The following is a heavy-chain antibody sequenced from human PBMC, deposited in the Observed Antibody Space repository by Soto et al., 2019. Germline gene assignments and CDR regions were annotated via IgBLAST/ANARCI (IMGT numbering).Heavy chain of an antibody. CDR2: ISSGGSTM. Sequence: LRLSCAASGFTLSSYEMNWVRQSPGKVLEWVSYISSGGSTMYYADSVKGRFTISRDNAKNSMYLQMNSLRAEDTAVYYCVRDAWELLYGYFDSWGQGTMVTVSS. CDR1: GFTLSSYE. D-gene: IGHD1-26*01. V-gene: IGHV3-48*03. J-gene: IGHJ4*02. CDR3: VRDAWELLYGYFDS.